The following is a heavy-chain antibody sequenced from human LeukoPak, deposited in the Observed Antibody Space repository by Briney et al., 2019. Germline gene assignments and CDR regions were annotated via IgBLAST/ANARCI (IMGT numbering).Heavy chain of an antibody. D-gene: IGHD5-18*01. Sequence: TSETLSLTCTVSGGSISSYYWSWIRQPPGKGLEWIGYIYYSGSANYNPSLKSRVTISVDTSKNQFSLKLSSVTAADTAVYYCARVGGYSCFDYWGQGTLVTVSS. CDR3: ARVGGYSCFDY. CDR2: IYYSGSA. V-gene: IGHV4-59*01. CDR1: GGSISSYY. J-gene: IGHJ4*02.